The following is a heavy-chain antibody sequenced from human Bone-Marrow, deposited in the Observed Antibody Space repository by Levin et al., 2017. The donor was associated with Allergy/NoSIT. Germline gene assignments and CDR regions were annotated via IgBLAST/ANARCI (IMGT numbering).Heavy chain of an antibody. CDR3: ARDRNTGYAGGDALDI. CDR2: IKEDGSEQ. Sequence: SGGSLRLSCAASGFTFSGYWMTWVRQAPGKGLEWVANIKEDGSEQYYVDSVKGRFTMSRDNAKNSLYLQMNSLRAEDTAVYYCARDRNTGYAGGDALDIWGQGTMVIVSS. D-gene: IGHD3-9*01. V-gene: IGHV3-7*01. CDR1: GFTFSGYW. J-gene: IGHJ3*02.